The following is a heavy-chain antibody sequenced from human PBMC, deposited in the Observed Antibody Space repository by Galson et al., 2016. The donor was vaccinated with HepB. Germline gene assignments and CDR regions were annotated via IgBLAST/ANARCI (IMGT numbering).Heavy chain of an antibody. Sequence: SLRLSCAASGFTFNGYGMNWVRQAPGKGLEWVASISYDGNNKYSADSVKGRFTISRDNSKNTLYLQMNTLRAEDTAVYFCAKSDILAGYSAFDFWGQGTLVTVSS. CDR1: GFTFNGYG. J-gene: IGHJ4*02. CDR3: AKSDILAGYSAFDF. D-gene: IGHD3-9*01. V-gene: IGHV3-30*18. CDR2: ISYDGNNK.